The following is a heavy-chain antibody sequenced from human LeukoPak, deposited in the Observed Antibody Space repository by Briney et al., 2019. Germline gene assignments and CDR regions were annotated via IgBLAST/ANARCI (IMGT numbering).Heavy chain of an antibody. CDR3: VRDFRSADY. CDR2: IKQDGSEK. J-gene: IGHJ4*02. V-gene: IGHV3-7*01. Sequence: GGSLRLSCAASGFTFSSYGMHWVRQAPGKGLEWVANIKQDGSEKYYVDSVKARFSISRDNARNTVYLQMNSLRAEDTAVYYCVRDFRSADYWGQGTLVTVSS. CDR1: GFTFSSYG.